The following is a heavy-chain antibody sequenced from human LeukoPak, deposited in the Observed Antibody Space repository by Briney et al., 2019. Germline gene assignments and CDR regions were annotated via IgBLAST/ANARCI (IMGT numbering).Heavy chain of an antibody. J-gene: IGHJ5*02. D-gene: IGHD6-19*01. CDR2: INPNSGGA. CDR3: ARGGDYSSNWFDP. V-gene: IGHV1-2*02. CDR1: GYTFTSYY. Sequence: GASVKVSCKASGYTFTSYYMHWVRQAPGQGLEWMGWINPNSGGANYAQKFQGRVTMTRDTSISTAYMELGRLRSDDTAVYYCARGGDYSSNWFDPWGQGTLVTVSS.